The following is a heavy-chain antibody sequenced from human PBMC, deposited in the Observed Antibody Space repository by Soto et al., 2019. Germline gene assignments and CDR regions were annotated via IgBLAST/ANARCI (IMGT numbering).Heavy chain of an antibody. J-gene: IGHJ5*02. Sequence: PGGSLRLSCAASGFTFSSYAMSWVRQAPGKGLEWVSAISGSGGSTYYADSVKGRFTISRDNSKNTLYLQMNSLRAEDTAVYYCATFIRVVVRSSRTYNWFDPWGQGTLVTVSS. CDR3: ATFIRVVVRSSRTYNWFDP. CDR2: ISGSGGST. D-gene: IGHD2-2*01. CDR1: GFTFSSYA. V-gene: IGHV3-23*01.